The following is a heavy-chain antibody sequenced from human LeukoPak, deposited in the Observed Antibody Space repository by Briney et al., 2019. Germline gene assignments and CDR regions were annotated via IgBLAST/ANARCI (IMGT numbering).Heavy chain of an antibody. J-gene: IGHJ4*02. CDR2: IYSGGST. V-gene: IGHV3-66*01. Sequence: PGGSLRLSCAASGFTFSSYAMSWVRQAPGKGLEWVSVIYSGGSTYYADSVKGRFTISRDNSKNTLYLQMNSLRAEDTAVYYCARGARIAAAGDFDYWGQGTLVTVSS. CDR1: GFTFSSYA. D-gene: IGHD6-13*01. CDR3: ARGARIAAAGDFDY.